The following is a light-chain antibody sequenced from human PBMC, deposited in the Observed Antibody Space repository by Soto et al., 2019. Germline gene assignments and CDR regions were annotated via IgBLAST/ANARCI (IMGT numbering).Light chain of an antibody. CDR2: KAS. V-gene: IGKV1-5*03. J-gene: IGKJ1*01. CDR3: QQYNSYPWT. Sequence: IQMTQSPSTLSAFVGDRVTITCRASQSISSWLAWYQQKPGEAPKLLIYKASNLESGVPSRFSGSGSGTEFTLTISSLQPDDFATYYCQQYNSYPWTFGQGTKVEIK. CDR1: QSISSW.